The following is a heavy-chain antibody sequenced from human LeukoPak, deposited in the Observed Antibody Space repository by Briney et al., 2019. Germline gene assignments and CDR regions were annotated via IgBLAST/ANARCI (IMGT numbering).Heavy chain of an antibody. CDR2: MDPNTGTT. V-gene: IGHV1-8*03. J-gene: IGHJ4*02. D-gene: IGHD6-19*01. CDR3: AAHRHYSSGWFDY. Sequence: ASVKVSCKASGYTFPHYDINWVRQAPGQGLEWLGWMDPNTGTTGYAQKFQGRVTITRNTSISTAYMELSSLRSEDTAVYYCAAHRHYSSGWFDYWGQGTLVTVSS. CDR1: GYTFPHYD.